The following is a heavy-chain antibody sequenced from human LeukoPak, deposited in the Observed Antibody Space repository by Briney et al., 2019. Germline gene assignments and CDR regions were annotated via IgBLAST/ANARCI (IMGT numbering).Heavy chain of an antibody. CDR3: ASGAADGYNFGFDY. CDR1: GASLNDYY. D-gene: IGHD5-24*01. Sequence: SETLSLICTVSGASLNDYYWSWIRQPPGKALEWIGFIHSSGSANSNPSLTSRVTISIDTSKNQFSLNLRSLTAADTAVYFCASGAADGYNFGFDYWGQGTLAAVSS. V-gene: IGHV4-59*12. CDR2: IHSSGSA. J-gene: IGHJ4*02.